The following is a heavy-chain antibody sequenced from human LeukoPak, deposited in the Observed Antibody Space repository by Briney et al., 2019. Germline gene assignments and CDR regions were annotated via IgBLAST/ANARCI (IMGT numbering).Heavy chain of an antibody. CDR1: GFTFSSYS. CDR2: ISSSSSYI. Sequence: GGSLRLSCAASGFTFSSYSMTWVRQAPGKGLEWVSSISSSSSYIYYADSVKGRFTISRDNAKNSLYPQMNSLRAEDTAVYYCARDKDLRYFDWNDAFDIWGQGTMVTVSS. CDR3: ARDKDLRYFDWNDAFDI. J-gene: IGHJ3*02. V-gene: IGHV3-21*01. D-gene: IGHD3-9*01.